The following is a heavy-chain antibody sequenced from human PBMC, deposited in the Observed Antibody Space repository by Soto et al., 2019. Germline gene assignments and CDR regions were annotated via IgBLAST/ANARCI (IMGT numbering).Heavy chain of an antibody. Sequence: GGSLRLSCVASGFTFSRYWMHWVRQAPGKGLVWVARINGEATETAYADSVMGRFTISRDNTNNMFFLHMNSLRAEDTAVYYCARDSVADLNGWGQGTLVTVSS. V-gene: IGHV3-74*01. J-gene: IGHJ4*02. CDR2: INGEATET. CDR1: GFTFSRYW. CDR3: ARDSVADLNG. D-gene: IGHD6-19*01.